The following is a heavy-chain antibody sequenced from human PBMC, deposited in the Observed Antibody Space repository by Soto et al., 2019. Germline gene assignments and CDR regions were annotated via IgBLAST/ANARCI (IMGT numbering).Heavy chain of an antibody. D-gene: IGHD3-22*01. CDR1: GDSISSSRFY. CDR3: ARDFFDSSDYTTNWFDP. CDR2: IYHTGNA. Sequence: SETLSHTCSVSGDSISSSRFYWAWIRQPPGEGLEWIGSIYHTGNAYYNPSLKSRVTISIDTSKNQFSLKLTSVTAADAALYYCARDFFDSSDYTTNWFDPWGQGTLVT. J-gene: IGHJ5*02. V-gene: IGHV4-39*01.